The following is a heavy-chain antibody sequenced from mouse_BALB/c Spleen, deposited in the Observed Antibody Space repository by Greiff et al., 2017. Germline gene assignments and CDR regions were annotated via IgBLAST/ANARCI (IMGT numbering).Heavy chain of an antibody. CDR3: ARGGMVTRFVYYAMDY. D-gene: IGHD2-1*01. CDR1: GFSLTGYG. V-gene: IGHV2-6-7*01. CDR2: IWGDGST. Sequence: QVQLKESGPGLVAPSQSLSITCTVSGFSLTGYGVNWVRQPPGKGLEWLGMIWGDGSTDYNSALKSRLSISKDNSKSQVFLKMNSLQTDDTARYYCARGGMVTRFVYYAMDYWGQGTSVTVSS. J-gene: IGHJ4*01.